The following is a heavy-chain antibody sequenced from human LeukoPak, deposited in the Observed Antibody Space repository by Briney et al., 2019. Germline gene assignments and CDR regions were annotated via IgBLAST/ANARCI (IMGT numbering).Heavy chain of an antibody. V-gene: IGHV3-30-3*01. CDR3: ARDPTTVTPEYFDY. J-gene: IGHJ4*02. CDR2: ISYDGSNK. D-gene: IGHD4-17*01. CDR1: GFTFSSYA. Sequence: GRSLRLSCAASGFTFSSYAMPWVRQAPGKGLGWVAVISYDGSNKYYADSVKGRFTISRDNSKNTLYLQMNSLRAEDTAVYYCARDPTTVTPEYFDYWGQGTLVTVSS.